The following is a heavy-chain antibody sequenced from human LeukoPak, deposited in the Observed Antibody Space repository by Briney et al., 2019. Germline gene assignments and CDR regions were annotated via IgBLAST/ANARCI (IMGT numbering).Heavy chain of an antibody. CDR2: IKQDGSEK. Sequence: GGSLRLSCAASGFTFSSYWMSWVRQAPGKGLEWVANIKQDGSEKYYVDSVKGRFTISRDNAKNSLFLQMNSLRAEDTAVYYCVKGDLPLAARAFDSWGQGTLVTVSS. CDR3: VKGDLPLAARAFDS. CDR1: GFTFSSYW. J-gene: IGHJ4*02. V-gene: IGHV3-7*03. D-gene: IGHD6-19*01.